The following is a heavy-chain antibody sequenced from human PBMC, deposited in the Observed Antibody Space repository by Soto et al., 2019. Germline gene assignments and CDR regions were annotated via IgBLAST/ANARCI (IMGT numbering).Heavy chain of an antibody. Sequence: PSETLSLSCTVSGGSISSYYWSWIRQPPGKGLEWIGYIYYSGSTNYNPSLKSRVTISVDTSKNQFSLKLSSVTAADTAVYYCARDRGTGATIIGPYYYYYYMDVWGKGTTVTVSS. V-gene: IGHV4-59*01. CDR3: ARDRGTGATIIGPYYYYYYMDV. CDR1: GGSISSYY. D-gene: IGHD1-1*01. CDR2: IYYSGST. J-gene: IGHJ6*03.